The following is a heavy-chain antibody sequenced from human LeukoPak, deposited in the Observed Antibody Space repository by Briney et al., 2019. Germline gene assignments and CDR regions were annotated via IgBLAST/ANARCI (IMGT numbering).Heavy chain of an antibody. CDR1: GGSISNYY. CDR2: MYYTVST. CDR3: ASSHPLGSNNDYYTPFDY. V-gene: IGHV4-59*01. D-gene: IGHD3-3*01. J-gene: IGHJ4*02. Sequence: SSETLSLTCSVSGGSISNYYWSWTRQPPGKGLEWIGYMYYTVSTNYNPSLKSRVTISVDTSKNQFSLKLSSVTAADTAVYYCASSHPLGSNNDYYTPFDYWGQGILVTVSS.